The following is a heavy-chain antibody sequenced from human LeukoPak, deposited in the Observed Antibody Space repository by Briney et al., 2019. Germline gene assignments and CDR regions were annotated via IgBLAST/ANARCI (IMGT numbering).Heavy chain of an antibody. CDR2: ISYDGTNK. CDR1: GFIFNNYA. CDR3: AKAFTNYVFGNDAFDI. D-gene: IGHD4/OR15-4a*01. Sequence: GGSLRLSCAASGFIFNNYAIHWVRQAPGKGLEWVAGISYDGTNKYSTDSVQGRFTISRDNANNTLFMDMTSLRAEDTAVYYCAKAFTNYVFGNDAFDIWGQGTKVTVSS. V-gene: IGHV3-30*04. J-gene: IGHJ3*02.